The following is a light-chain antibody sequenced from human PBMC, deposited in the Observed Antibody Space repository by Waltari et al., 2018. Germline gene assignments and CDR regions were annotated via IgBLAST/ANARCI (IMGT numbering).Light chain of an antibody. CDR1: SSDVGGYNY. CDR2: DVS. J-gene: IGLJ2*01. V-gene: IGLV2-14*01. CDR3: SSYTSSSTLSVV. Sequence: QSALTQPASVSGSPGQSLTISCTGTSSDVGGYNYVSWDQQHPGKAPKLMIYDVSNRPSGVSNRFSGSKSGNTASLTISGLQAEDEADYYCSSYTSSSTLSVVFGGGTKLTVL.